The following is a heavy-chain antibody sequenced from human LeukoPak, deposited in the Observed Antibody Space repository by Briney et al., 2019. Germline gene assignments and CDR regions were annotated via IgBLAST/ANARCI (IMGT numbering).Heavy chain of an antibody. D-gene: IGHD1-26*01. Sequence: PSETLSLTCAVYGGSFSGYYWSWIRQPPGKGLEWIGEINHSGSTNYNPSLKSRVTISVDTSKNQFSLKLSSVTAADTAVYYCARARAKLSYSGSYPPPIDYWGQGTLVTVSS. CDR2: INHSGST. J-gene: IGHJ4*02. CDR1: GGSFSGYY. CDR3: ARARAKLSYSGSYPPPIDY. V-gene: IGHV4-34*01.